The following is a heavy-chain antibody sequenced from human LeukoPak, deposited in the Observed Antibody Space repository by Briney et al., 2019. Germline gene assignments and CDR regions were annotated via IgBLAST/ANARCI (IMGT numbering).Heavy chain of an antibody. J-gene: IGHJ3*01. CDR3: AKSPMVRGGMDV. D-gene: IGHD3-10*01. CDR1: GGTFSSYA. Sequence: GASVKVSCKASGGTFSSYAISWVRQAPGQGLEWMGGIIPIFGTANYAQKFQGRVTITADESTSTAYMELSSLRSEDTAVYYCAKSPMVRGGMDVWGQGTKVTVSS. CDR2: IIPIFGTA. V-gene: IGHV1-69*13.